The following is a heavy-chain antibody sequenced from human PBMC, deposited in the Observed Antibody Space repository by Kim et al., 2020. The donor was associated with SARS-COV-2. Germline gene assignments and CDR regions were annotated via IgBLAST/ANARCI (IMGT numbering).Heavy chain of an antibody. J-gene: IGHJ4*02. D-gene: IGHD3-10*01. CDR2: IYYSGST. V-gene: IGHV4-59*01. CDR3: ARSTKLLWFGELLGGRVVYFDY. Sequence: SETLSLTCTVSGGSISSYYWSWIRQPPGKGLEWIGYIYYSGSTNYNPSLKSRVTISVDTSKNQFSLKLSSVTAADTAVYYCARSTKLLWFGELLGGRVVYFDYWGQGALFSLSS. CDR1: GGSISSYY.